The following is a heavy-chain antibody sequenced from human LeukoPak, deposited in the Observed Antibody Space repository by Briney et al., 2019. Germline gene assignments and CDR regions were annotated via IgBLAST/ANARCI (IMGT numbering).Heavy chain of an antibody. V-gene: IGHV3-33*01. CDR2: IWYDGSNK. J-gene: IGHJ6*02. Sequence: GGSLRFSSAASGFTFSSYGMHWVRQAPGKGLEWVAVIWYDGSNKYYADSVKGRFTISRDNSKNTLYLQMNSLRAEDTAVYYCARDGSHTIFGVVMGYYYGMDVWGQGTTVTVSS. CDR1: GFTFSSYG. D-gene: IGHD3-3*01. CDR3: ARDGSHTIFGVVMGYYYGMDV.